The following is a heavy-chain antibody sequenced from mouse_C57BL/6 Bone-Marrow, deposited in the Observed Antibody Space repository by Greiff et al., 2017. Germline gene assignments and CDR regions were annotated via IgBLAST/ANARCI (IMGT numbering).Heavy chain of an antibody. D-gene: IGHD6-1*01. Sequence: EVKLVESGGDLVKPGGSLKLSCAASGFTFSSYGMSWVRQTPDKRLEWVATISSGGSYTYYPDSVTGRFTISRDNAKNTLYLQMSSLKSEDTAMYYCARQADAYWGQGTLVTVSA. J-gene: IGHJ3*01. CDR3: ARQADAY. CDR2: ISSGGSYT. CDR1: GFTFSSYG. V-gene: IGHV5-6*01.